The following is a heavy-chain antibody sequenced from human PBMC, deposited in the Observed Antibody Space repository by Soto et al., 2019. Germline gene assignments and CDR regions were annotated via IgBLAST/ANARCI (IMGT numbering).Heavy chain of an antibody. CDR2: ISSSGSTM. V-gene: IGHV3-48*02. Sequence: EVQLVESGGGLVQPGGSLRLSCPASGLTFSNYNRNWVRQAPGKGLEWVSYISSSGSTMYYADSVKGRFTISRDNAKNSLYLQMNSLRDEDTAVYYCVSGGTTGGWGQGTLVTVSS. CDR1: GLTFSNYN. CDR3: VSGGTTGG. D-gene: IGHD1-1*01. J-gene: IGHJ4*02.